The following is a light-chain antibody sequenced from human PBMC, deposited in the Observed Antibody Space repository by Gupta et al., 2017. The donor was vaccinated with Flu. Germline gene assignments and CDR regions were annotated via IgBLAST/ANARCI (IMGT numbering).Light chain of an antibody. V-gene: IGLV2-11*01. CDR2: DVT. J-gene: IGLJ1*01. CDR1: SNDVGGSNR. CDR3: SAHAGRVTWV. Sequence: SAPTQPRSVSGSPGQSVTIPCTGTSNDVGGSNRVSWYEQRPGKAPKLILYDVTERPSGVPDRFSGSKSGYTASLTISGRQADDEADYYCSAHAGRVTWVFGTGTTVTVL.